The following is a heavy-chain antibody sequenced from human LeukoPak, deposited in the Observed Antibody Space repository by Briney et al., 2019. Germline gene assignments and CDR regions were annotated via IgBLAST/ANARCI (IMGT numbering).Heavy chain of an antibody. Sequence: ASVKVSCKASGYTFTSYDINWVRQATGQGLEWMGWMNPNSGNTGYAQKFQGRVTMTRNTSISTAYMELSSLRSEDTAVYYCARASRMVRGVIISLYYYYYGMDVWGQGTTVTVSS. D-gene: IGHD3-10*01. V-gene: IGHV1-8*01. CDR2: MNPNSGNT. CDR1: GYTFTSYD. CDR3: ARASRMVRGVIISLYYYYYGMDV. J-gene: IGHJ6*02.